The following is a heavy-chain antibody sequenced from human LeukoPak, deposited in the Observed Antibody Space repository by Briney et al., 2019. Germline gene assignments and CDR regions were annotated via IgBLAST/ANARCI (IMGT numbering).Heavy chain of an antibody. CDR2: TKYDGSEK. V-gene: IGHV3-7*01. CDR3: AYSNNLNY. CDR1: GFTFSSSS. J-gene: IGHJ4*02. D-gene: IGHD1-20*01. Sequence: GGSLRLSCAASGFTFSSSSMNWVRQAPGQGLEWVAHTKYDGSEKYYADSVKGRFTISREDAKNSLSLQMDNVRAEDTAVYYCAYSNNLNYWGQGTLVTVSS.